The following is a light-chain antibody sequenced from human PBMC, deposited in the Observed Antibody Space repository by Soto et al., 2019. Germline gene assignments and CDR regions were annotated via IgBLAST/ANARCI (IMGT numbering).Light chain of an antibody. CDR1: QTINRY. CDR3: QQSYTTLLT. CDR2: AAS. V-gene: IGKV1-39*01. J-gene: IGKJ4*01. Sequence: DIQLTQSPSSLSASVGDSVTLTCRASQTINRYLNWYQHKPGQAPKILIYAASSLQRGVPSRFSGSGSGTDFTLTINSLEPEDFATYYCQQSYTTLLTFGGGTRVEI.